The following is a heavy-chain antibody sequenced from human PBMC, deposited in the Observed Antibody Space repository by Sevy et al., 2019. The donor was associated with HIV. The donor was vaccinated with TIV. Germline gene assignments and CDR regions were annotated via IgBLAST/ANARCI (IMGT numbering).Heavy chain of an antibody. J-gene: IGHJ6*02. D-gene: IGHD2-21*02. CDR1: GITFSTYD. Sequence: GGSLRLSCAGSGITFSTYDIHWVRQATGKGLEWVASIGPAGEIFYSGSVKGRFTISRENAKNSVYLQMNSLTAEDTAVYYCAGEWQRDTGGIDVWGQGTTVTVSS. CDR3: AGEWQRDTGGIDV. CDR2: IGPAGEI. V-gene: IGHV3-13*01.